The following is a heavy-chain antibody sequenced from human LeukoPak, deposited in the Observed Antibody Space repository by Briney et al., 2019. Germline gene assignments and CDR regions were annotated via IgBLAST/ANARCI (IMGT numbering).Heavy chain of an antibody. J-gene: IGHJ4*02. Sequence: ASVKVSCKASGYTFTSYDINWVRQATGQGLEWMGWMNPNSGNTGYAQKFQGRVTMTRNTSISTAYMELSSLRSEDTAVYYCATCYFDILTGYHWSFDYWGQGTLVTVSS. CDR2: MNPNSGNT. CDR3: ATCYFDILTGYHWSFDY. V-gene: IGHV1-8*01. CDR1: GYTFTSYD. D-gene: IGHD3-9*01.